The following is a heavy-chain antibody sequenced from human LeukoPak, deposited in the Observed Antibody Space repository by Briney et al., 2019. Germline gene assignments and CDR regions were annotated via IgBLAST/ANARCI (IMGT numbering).Heavy chain of an antibody. V-gene: IGHV3-23*01. CDR1: GFTFSSYA. CDR2: ISGSGGST. J-gene: IGHJ4*02. CDR3: AKSYGTYYGSGTLYFDY. D-gene: IGHD3-10*01. Sequence: GGSLRLSCAAPGFTFSSYAMSWVRQAPGKGLEWVSAISGSGGSTYYADSVKGRFTISRDNSKNTLYLQMNSLRAEDTAEYYCAKSYGTYYGSGTLYFDYWGQGTLVTVSS.